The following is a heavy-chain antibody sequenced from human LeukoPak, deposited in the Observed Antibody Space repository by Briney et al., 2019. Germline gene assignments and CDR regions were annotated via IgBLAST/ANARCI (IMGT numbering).Heavy chain of an antibody. CDR2: ISSSSSTI. Sequence: GGSLRLSCAASGFTFSSYSMNWVRQAPGKGLEWVSYISSSSSTIYYADSVKGRFTISRDSAKNSLYLQMNSLRAEDTAVYYCAREHPLYYDFWSGFDIWGQGTMVTVSS. V-gene: IGHV3-48*01. CDR1: GFTFSSYS. CDR3: AREHPLYYDFWSGFDI. J-gene: IGHJ3*02. D-gene: IGHD3-3*01.